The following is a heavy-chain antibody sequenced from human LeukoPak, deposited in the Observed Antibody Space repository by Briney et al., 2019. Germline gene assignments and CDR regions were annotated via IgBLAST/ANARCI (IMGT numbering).Heavy chain of an antibody. Sequence: GGSLRLSCAASGFTVITNDMNWVRQAPGKGLEWVSVLYSDGNTKYADSVQGRFTISRDITKNILYLEMNRQTHDDTGGYCCARGLVPLAANPLAYWGQATLVTVSS. CDR3: ARGLVPLAANPLAY. CDR1: GFTVITND. J-gene: IGHJ4*02. D-gene: IGHD1-1*01. CDR2: LYSDGNT. V-gene: IGHV3-53*01.